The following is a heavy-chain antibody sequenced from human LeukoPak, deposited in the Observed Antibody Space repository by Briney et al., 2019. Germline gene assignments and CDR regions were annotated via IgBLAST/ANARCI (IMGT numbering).Heavy chain of an antibody. V-gene: IGHV1-8*02. J-gene: IGHJ3*02. CDR2: MNPNSGNT. D-gene: IGHD3-22*01. Sequence: ASVKVSCKASGYTFTSYDINWVRQATGQGLEWMGWMNPNSGNTGYAQKFQGRVTMTRDTSTSTVYMDLSSLRSEDTAVYYCARGRNYYDSSGYYYEGDAFDIWGQGTMVTVSS. CDR3: ARGRNYYDSSGYYYEGDAFDI. CDR1: GYTFTSYD.